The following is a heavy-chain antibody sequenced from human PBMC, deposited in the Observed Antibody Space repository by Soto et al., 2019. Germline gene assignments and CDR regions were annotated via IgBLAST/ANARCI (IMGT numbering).Heavy chain of an antibody. CDR2: INHSGST. V-gene: IGHV4-34*01. CDR1: GGSFSGYY. J-gene: IGHJ4*02. Sequence: PSETLSLTCAVYGGSFSGYYWSWIRQPPGKGLEWIGEINHSGSTNYNPSLKSRVTISVDTSKSQFSLKLSSVTAADTAVYYCARGPGPLDYWGQGTLVTVSS. CDR3: ARGPGPLDY.